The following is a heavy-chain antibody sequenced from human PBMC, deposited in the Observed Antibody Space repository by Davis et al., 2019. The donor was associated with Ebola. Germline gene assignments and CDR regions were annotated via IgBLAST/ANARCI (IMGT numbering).Heavy chain of an antibody. Sequence: PGGSLRLSCAASGFTFSGSALHWVRQASGKGLEWVGRIRSKANTYATAYAASVKGRFTISRDDSKNTAYLQMNSLKTEDTAVYYCTRRVSDYDKYYYYGMDVWGQGTTVTVSS. CDR1: GFTFSGSA. D-gene: IGHD4-17*01. J-gene: IGHJ6*02. V-gene: IGHV3-73*01. CDR2: IRSKANTYAT. CDR3: TRRVSDYDKYYYYGMDV.